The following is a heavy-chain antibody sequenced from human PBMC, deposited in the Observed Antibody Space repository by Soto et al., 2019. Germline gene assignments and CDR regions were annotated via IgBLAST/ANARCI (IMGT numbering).Heavy chain of an antibody. J-gene: IGHJ6*02. V-gene: IGHV3-23*01. D-gene: IGHD2-2*01. CDR3: AKDIGDIVVIPASISAYYALHV. Sequence: EVQLLESGGGLVQPGGSLRLSCAASGFTFSSYAMSWVRQAPGKGLQWVSAISGSGGSTYYADSVKGRFTISRDNSKKTLYLQMNSLRAEDTAVYYCAKDIGDIVVIPASISAYYALHVWGQGTTVTVSS. CDR2: ISGSGGST. CDR1: GFTFSSYA.